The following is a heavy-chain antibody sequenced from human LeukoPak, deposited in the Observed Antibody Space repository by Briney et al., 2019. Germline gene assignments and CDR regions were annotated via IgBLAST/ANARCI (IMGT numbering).Heavy chain of an antibody. CDR1: GFTFGSYA. Sequence: GRSLRLSCAASGFTFGSYAMSWVRQAPGKGLEWVSTISGGDDSTYYADSVKGRFTVSRDDSKDTLFLQMNSLRAEDTAVYYCARDDYGDYSWYFQHWGQGTLVTVSS. CDR2: ISGGDDST. J-gene: IGHJ1*01. D-gene: IGHD4-17*01. V-gene: IGHV3-23*01. CDR3: ARDDYGDYSWYFQH.